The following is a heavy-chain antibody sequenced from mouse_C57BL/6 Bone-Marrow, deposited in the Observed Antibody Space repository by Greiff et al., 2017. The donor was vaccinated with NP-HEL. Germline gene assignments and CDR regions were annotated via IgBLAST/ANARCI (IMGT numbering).Heavy chain of an antibody. Sequence: EVKLMESGPGLVKPSQSLSLTCSVTGYSITSGYYWNWIRQFPGNKLEWMGYISYDGSNNYNPSLKNRISITRDTSKNQFFLKLNSVTTEDTATYYCARGWDDPCVDYWGQGTTLTVSS. CDR1: GYSITSGYY. CDR2: ISYDGSN. CDR3: ARGWDDPCVDY. V-gene: IGHV3-6*01. J-gene: IGHJ2*01. D-gene: IGHD4-1*01.